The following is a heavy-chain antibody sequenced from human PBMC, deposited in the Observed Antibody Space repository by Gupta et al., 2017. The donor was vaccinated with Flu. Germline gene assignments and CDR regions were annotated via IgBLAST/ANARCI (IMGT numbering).Heavy chain of an antibody. CDR1: GYTFTSYG. Sequence: QVQLVQSGAEVKKPGASVKVSCKASGYTFTSYGISWVRQAPGQGLEWMGWISAYNGNTNYAQKLQGRVTMTTDTSTSTAYMELRSLRSDDTAVYYCARDPTYYDFWSGYPPGYMDVWGKGTTVTVSS. V-gene: IGHV1-18*01. CDR3: ARDPTYYDFWSGYPPGYMDV. J-gene: IGHJ6*03. D-gene: IGHD3-3*01. CDR2: ISAYNGNT.